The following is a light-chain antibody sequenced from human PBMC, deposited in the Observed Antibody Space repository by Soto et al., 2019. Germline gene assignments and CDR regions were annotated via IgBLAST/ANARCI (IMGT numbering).Light chain of an antibody. CDR1: QDISSY. V-gene: IGKV1-9*01. CDR2: GAH. Sequence: DIQLTQSPSLLSAAVGDRVTITCRASQDISSYLAWYKQKPGRAPELLIHGAHSLHSGVPSQFSGSGSGTEFSLTISSLQPEDFATYYCQQLNSYPLSFGGGTKVKI. J-gene: IGKJ4*01. CDR3: QQLNSYPLS.